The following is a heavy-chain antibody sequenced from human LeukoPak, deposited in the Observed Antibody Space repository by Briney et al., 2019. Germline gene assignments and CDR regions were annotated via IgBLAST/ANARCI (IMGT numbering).Heavy chain of an antibody. D-gene: IGHD6-13*01. CDR1: GFTFSSYS. V-gene: IGHV3-21*01. J-gene: IGHJ4*02. CDR2: ISSSRSYI. CDR3: ARFIAAPYYFDY. Sequence: GGSLRLSCAASGFTFSSYSMNWVRQAPGKGLEWVSFISSSRSYIYYARSVKGRFTISRDNAKNSLYLQMNSLRAEDTAVYYCARFIAAPYYFDYWGRGTLVTVSS.